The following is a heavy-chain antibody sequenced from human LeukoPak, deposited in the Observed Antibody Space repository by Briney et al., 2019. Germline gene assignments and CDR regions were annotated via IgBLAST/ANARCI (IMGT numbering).Heavy chain of an antibody. J-gene: IGHJ4*02. CDR2: ISSSGSTI. V-gene: IGHV3-11*01. CDR1: GFTFSDYY. CDR3: ARESYCGSTRCYGGDY. D-gene: IGHD2-2*01. Sequence: PGGSLRLSCAASGFTFSDYYMSWIRQAPGKGLEWVSYISSSGSTIYYADSVKGRFTISRDNAKNSLYLQMNSLRAEDTAVYYCARESYCGSTRCYGGDYWGQGTLVTVSS.